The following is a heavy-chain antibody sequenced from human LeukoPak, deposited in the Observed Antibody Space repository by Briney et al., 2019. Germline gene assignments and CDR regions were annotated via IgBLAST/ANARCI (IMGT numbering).Heavy chain of an antibody. V-gene: IGHV4-61*02. CDR1: GGSISSGSYY. Sequence: SQTLSLTCTVSGGSISSGSYYWSWIRQPAGKGLEWIGRIYTSGSTNYNPSLKSRVTISVDTSKNQFSLKLSSVTAADTAVYYCARDVGTALVTGDYWGQGTLVTVSS. CDR2: IYTSGST. CDR3: ARDVGTALVTGDY. D-gene: IGHD5-18*01. J-gene: IGHJ4*02.